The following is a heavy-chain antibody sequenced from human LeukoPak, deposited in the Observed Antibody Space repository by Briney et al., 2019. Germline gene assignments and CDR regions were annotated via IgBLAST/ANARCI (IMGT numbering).Heavy chain of an antibody. V-gene: IGHV7-4-1*02. Sequence: ASVKVSCKASGYTFTNYPMNWVRQAPGQGLEWLGWINTNTGSPTYAQGFTGRFVFSLDTSVSTAYLQISNLKAEDTAVYYCARDAPGKYFVWFDPWGQGTMVTVSS. D-gene: IGHD1-14*01. J-gene: IGHJ5*02. CDR1: GYTFTNYP. CDR3: ARDAPGKYFVWFDP. CDR2: INTNTGSP.